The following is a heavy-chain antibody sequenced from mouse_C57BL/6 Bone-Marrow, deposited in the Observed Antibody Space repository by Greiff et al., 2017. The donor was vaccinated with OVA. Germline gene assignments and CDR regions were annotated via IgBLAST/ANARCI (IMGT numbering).Heavy chain of an antibody. J-gene: IGHJ1*03. CDR2: IDTSDSYT. V-gene: IGHV1-50*01. CDR3: ARDGYYSYWYFDV. CDR1: GYTFTSYW. D-gene: IGHD2-3*01. Sequence: QVQLQQSGAELVKPGASVKLSCKASGYTFTSYWMQWVHQRPGQGLEWIGEIDTSDSYTNYNQKFKGKATLTVDTSASTDYMQLSGLTSEDCAVYDCARDGYYSYWYFDVGGTGTTVTVSS.